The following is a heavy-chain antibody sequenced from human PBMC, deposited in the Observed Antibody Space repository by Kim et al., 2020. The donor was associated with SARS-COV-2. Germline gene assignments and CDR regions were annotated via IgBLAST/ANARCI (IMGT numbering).Heavy chain of an antibody. D-gene: IGHD6-19*01. Sequence: SLKSRVTISVDTSKNQFSLKLSSVTAADTAVYYCARSRSGPYYYYYGMDVWGQGTTVTVSS. J-gene: IGHJ6*02. CDR3: ARSRSGPYYYYYGMDV. V-gene: IGHV4-59*01.